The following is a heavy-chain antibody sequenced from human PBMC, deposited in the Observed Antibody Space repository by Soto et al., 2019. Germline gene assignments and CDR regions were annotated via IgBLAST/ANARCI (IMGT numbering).Heavy chain of an antibody. CDR1: GFTFSTYA. CDR2: ISGSGGNST. D-gene: IGHD3-9*01. CDR3: AKEAGVVRFFDWLSHGMDV. V-gene: IGHV3-23*01. J-gene: IGHJ6*02. Sequence: EVQLLESGGGLVQPGGSLRLSCAASGFTFSTYAMSWVRQAPGKGLEWVSAISGSGGNSTFYGDSVKGRFTISRDNSKNTLYLEMNSLRSEDTAVYYCAKEAGVVRFFDWLSHGMDVWGQGTTVTVSS.